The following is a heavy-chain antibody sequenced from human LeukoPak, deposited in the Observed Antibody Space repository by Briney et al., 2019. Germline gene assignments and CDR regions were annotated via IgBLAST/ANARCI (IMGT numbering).Heavy chain of an antibody. CDR2: ISWNSGRI. D-gene: IGHD2-21*01. J-gene: IGHJ3*01. CDR1: GFTFDDYA. V-gene: IGHV3-9*01. Sequence: GGSLRLSCAASGFTFDDYAMLWVRQVPGKGLEWGSGISWNSGRIDYADSVKGRFTISRDNAKNSLFLQMNSLRAEDTAFYYCAKDITPRIPAAFDLWGQGTMVTVSS. CDR3: AKDITPRIPAAFDL.